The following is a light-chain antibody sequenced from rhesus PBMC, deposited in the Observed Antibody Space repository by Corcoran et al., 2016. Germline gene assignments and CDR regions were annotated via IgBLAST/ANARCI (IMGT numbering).Light chain of an antibody. CDR2: DAS. CDR3: QHYYDKPLT. V-gene: IGKV1S8*01. CDR1: QNSYSN. Sequence: DIQMTQSPSALSASVGDRVTISCRASQNSYSNLAWYQQKPGKAPKLLIHDASSLQAGIPSRFSGNGSGTDFTLTISTLQPEDSATYYCQHYYDKPLTFGGGTKVEIK. J-gene: IGKJ4*01.